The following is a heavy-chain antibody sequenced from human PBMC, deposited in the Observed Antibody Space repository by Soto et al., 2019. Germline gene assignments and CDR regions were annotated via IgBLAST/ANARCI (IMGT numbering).Heavy chain of an antibody. Sequence: GGSLRLSCAASGFTFSSYAMSWVRQAPGKGLEWVSAISGSGGSTYYADSVKGRFTISRDNSKNTLYLQTNSLRAEDTAVYYCAKDMRFGELLSYYYYGMDVWGQGTTVTVSS. J-gene: IGHJ6*02. D-gene: IGHD3-10*01. CDR3: AKDMRFGELLSYYYYGMDV. V-gene: IGHV3-23*01. CDR1: GFTFSSYA. CDR2: ISGSGGST.